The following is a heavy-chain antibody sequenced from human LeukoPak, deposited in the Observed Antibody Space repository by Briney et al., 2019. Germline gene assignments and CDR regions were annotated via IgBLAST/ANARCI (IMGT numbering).Heavy chain of an antibody. V-gene: IGHV4-38-2*01. J-gene: IGHJ6*03. Sequence: SETLSLTCAVSGYSISSGYYWGWIRPPPGKGLEWIGSIYHSGSTYYNPSLKSRVTISVDTSKSQFSLKLSSVTAADTAVYYCARQSGPAAIYYYYYMDVWGKGTTVTVSS. D-gene: IGHD2-2*01. CDR2: IYHSGST. CDR3: ARQSGPAAIYYYYYMDV. CDR1: GYSISSGYY.